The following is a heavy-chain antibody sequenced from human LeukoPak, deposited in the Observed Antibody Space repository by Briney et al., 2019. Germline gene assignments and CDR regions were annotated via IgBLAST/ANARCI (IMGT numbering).Heavy chain of an antibody. CDR3: ARAWSSYYYDN. Sequence: GGSLRLSCAASGFTFSSYSMNWARQAPGKGLEWVSSISSSSSYIYYADSVKGRFTISRDTAKNSLYLQMNSLRAEDTAVYYCARAWSSYYYDNWGQGTLVTVSS. D-gene: IGHD2-21*01. CDR2: ISSSSSYI. J-gene: IGHJ4*02. V-gene: IGHV3-21*01. CDR1: GFTFSSYS.